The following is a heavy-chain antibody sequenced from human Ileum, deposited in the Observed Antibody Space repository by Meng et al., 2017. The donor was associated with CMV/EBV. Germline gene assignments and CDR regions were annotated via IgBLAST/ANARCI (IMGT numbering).Heavy chain of an antibody. CDR3: ARYRSTPHYYDTSDYQRDFDY. D-gene: IGHD3-22*01. CDR2: INAYNGNT. Sequence: ASVKVSCKASGGTFGSCPISWVRPAPGQGLEWMGWINAYNGNTNYAQKLQGRVTMTTDTSMSTAYMELRSLRSDDTAVYYCARYRSTPHYYDTSDYQRDFDYWGQGTLVTVSS. CDR1: GGTFGSCP. V-gene: IGHV1-18*01. J-gene: IGHJ4*02.